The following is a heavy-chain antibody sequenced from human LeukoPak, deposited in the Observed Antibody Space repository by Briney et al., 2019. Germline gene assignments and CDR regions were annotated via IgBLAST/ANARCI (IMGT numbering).Heavy chain of an antibody. CDR2: LNWNGAST. J-gene: IGHJ6*03. CDR3: ARVLRYCSGGNCYSGGLGYMDV. V-gene: IGHV3-20*04. CDR1: GFTFDDYG. Sequence: GGSLRLSCAASGFTFDDYGLSWVRQVPGKGLEWVSGLNWNGASTGYADSVKGRFTISRDNAKNSLYLQMNSLRAEDTAVYYCARVLRYCSGGNCYSGGLGYMDVWGKGTTVTISS. D-gene: IGHD2-15*01.